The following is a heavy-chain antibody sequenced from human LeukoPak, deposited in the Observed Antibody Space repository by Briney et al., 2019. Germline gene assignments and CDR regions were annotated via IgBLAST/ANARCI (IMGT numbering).Heavy chain of an antibody. D-gene: IGHD4-17*01. Sequence: PGGSLRLSCAASGFTFSDYYMSWIRQAPGKGLEWVSYISSSGSTIYYADSVKGRFTISRDNSKNTLYLQMNSLRAEDTAVYYCAKDAAVDGDYYDYWGQGTLVTVSS. J-gene: IGHJ4*02. CDR3: AKDAAVDGDYYDY. V-gene: IGHV3-11*01. CDR1: GFTFSDYY. CDR2: ISSSGSTI.